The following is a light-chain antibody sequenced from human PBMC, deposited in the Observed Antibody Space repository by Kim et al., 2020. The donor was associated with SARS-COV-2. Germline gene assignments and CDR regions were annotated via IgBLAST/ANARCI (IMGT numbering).Light chain of an antibody. CDR1: NNDIGAYDY. CDR3: CSYAGTYSFV. Sequence: GQSVTIYCTGTNNDIGAYDYVSWYQHHPGQAPKLIIFDVSKRPSGVPDRFSASKSGNTASLTISGLRGDDEADYFCCSYAGTYSFVFGIGTKVTVL. V-gene: IGLV2-11*01. J-gene: IGLJ1*01. CDR2: DVS.